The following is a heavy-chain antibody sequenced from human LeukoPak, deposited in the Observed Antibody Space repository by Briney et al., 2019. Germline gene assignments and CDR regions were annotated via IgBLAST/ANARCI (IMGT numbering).Heavy chain of an antibody. D-gene: IGHD3-10*01. CDR2: IKTDGSQI. J-gene: IGHJ4*02. V-gene: IGHV3-7*01. Sequence: GGSLRLSCAASGFTFSSYEMNWVCQAPGKGLEWVANIKTDGSQIYYVDSVKGRFTISRDNAKNSLYLQMNSLRAEDTAVYYCARGDLPGGYWGQGTLVTVSS. CDR1: GFTFSSYE. CDR3: ARGDLPGGY.